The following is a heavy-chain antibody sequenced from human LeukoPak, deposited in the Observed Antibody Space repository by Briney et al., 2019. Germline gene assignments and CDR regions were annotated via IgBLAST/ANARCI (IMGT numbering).Heavy chain of an antibody. Sequence: GGSLRLSCAASGFTFSSNGMHWVRQAPGKGLEWVAFIRYDGSNKYYADSVKGRFTISRDNSKNTLYLQMNSLRAEDTAVYYCAKATLAAAGSYYFDYWGQGTLVTVSS. CDR1: GFTFSSNG. CDR3: AKATLAAAGSYYFDY. V-gene: IGHV3-30*02. D-gene: IGHD6-13*01. CDR2: IRYDGSNK. J-gene: IGHJ4*02.